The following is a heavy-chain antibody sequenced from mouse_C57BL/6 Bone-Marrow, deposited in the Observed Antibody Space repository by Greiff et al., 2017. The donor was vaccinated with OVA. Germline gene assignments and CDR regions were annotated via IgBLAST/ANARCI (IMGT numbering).Heavy chain of an antibody. V-gene: IGHV1-64*01. Sequence: QVQLQQSGAELVKPGASVKLSCKASGYTFTSYWMHWVKQRPGQGLEWIGMIHPNSGSTNYNEKFKSKATLTVDKSSSTAYMQLSSLTSEDSAVXYCAIYYGNYYAMDYWGQGTSVTVSS. J-gene: IGHJ4*01. CDR1: GYTFTSYW. CDR2: IHPNSGST. CDR3: AIYYGNYYAMDY. D-gene: IGHD2-1*01.